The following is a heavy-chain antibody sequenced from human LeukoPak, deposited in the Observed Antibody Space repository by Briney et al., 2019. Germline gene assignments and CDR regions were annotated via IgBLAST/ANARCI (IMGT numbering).Heavy chain of an antibody. CDR3: AGALAGTAELDV. D-gene: IGHD1-1*01. Sequence: ASVKVSCKASGYTFTSYDIHWVRQATGQGLVWMGRMNPNNGNTGDAQKFQGRVTMTRDPSISTAYMELSSLRSEDTGVYFCAGALAGTAELDVWGKGTTVTVSS. CDR2: MNPNNGNT. J-gene: IGHJ6*04. CDR1: GYTFTSYD. V-gene: IGHV1-8*01.